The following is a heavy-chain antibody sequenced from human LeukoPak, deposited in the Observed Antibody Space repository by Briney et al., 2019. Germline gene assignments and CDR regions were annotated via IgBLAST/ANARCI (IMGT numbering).Heavy chain of an antibody. V-gene: IGHV3-66*02. CDR1: GFTVSSNY. CDR3: SRDRMATKSFDY. Sequence: GGSLRLCCAASGFTVSSNYMSWVCQAPGKGLEWVSVISSGGSTYYADSVKGRFTISRDSSKNTLYLQMNSLRAEDTAVYYCSRDRMATKSFDYWGQGTLVTVSS. CDR2: ISSGGST. J-gene: IGHJ4*02. D-gene: IGHD5-24*01.